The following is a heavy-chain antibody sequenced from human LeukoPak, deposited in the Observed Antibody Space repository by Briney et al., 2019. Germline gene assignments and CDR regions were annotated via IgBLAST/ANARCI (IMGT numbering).Heavy chain of an antibody. J-gene: IGHJ6*02. CDR3: ARNNGMDV. V-gene: IGHV3-7*03. Sequence: GGSLRLSCAASGFALSSHWMTWVRQVPGRGPEWVANVNRDGSETYYLDSVKGRFTISKGNAKNSLYLQMNSLRAEDTALYHCARNNGMDVWGQGTTVVVSS. CDR2: VNRDGSET. CDR1: GFALSSHW.